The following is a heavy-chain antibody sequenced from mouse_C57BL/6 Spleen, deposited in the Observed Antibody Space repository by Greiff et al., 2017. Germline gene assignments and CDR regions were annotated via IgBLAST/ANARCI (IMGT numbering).Heavy chain of an antibody. CDR1: GFTFSNYW. CDR2: IRLKSDNYAT. Sequence: EVMLVESGGGLVQPGGSMKLSCVASGFTFSNYWMNWVRQSPEKGLEWVAQIRLKSDNYATHYAESVKGRFTISRDDSKSSVYLQMNNLRAEDTGIYYCTALYYGSSPYAMDYWGQGTSVTVSS. V-gene: IGHV6-3*01. CDR3: TALYYGSSPYAMDY. J-gene: IGHJ4*01. D-gene: IGHD1-1*01.